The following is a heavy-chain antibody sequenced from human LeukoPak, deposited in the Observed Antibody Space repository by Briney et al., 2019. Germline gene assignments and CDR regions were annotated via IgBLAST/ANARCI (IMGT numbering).Heavy chain of an antibody. CDR2: IYYSGST. D-gene: IGHD1-26*01. CDR3: ARGEDYFDY. J-gene: IGHJ4*02. V-gene: IGHV4-59*01. CDR1: GGAITNYY. Sequence: SETLSLTCGVSGGAITNYYWNWIRQPPGKGLEWIGYIYYSGSTNYNPSLKSRVTISVDTSKNQFSLKLSSVTAADTAVYYCARGEDYFDYWGQGTLVTVSS.